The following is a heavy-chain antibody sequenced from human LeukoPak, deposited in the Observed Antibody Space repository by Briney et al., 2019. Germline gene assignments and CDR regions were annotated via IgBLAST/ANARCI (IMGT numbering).Heavy chain of an antibody. J-gene: IGHJ4*02. V-gene: IGHV3-21*01. CDR2: ISSSSSYI. CDR3: ARDRIAVAFDY. Sequence: GGSLRLSCAASGFTFSSYAMSWVRQAPGKGLEWVSSISSSSSYIYYADSVKGRFTISRDNAKNSLYLQMNSLRAEDTAVYYCARDRIAVAFDYWGQGTLVTVSS. D-gene: IGHD6-19*01. CDR1: GFTFSSYA.